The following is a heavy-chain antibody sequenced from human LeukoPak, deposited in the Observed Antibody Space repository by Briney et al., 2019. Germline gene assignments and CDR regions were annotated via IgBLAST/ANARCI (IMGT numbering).Heavy chain of an antibody. D-gene: IGHD2-15*01. J-gene: IGHJ5*02. CDR1: SGSVRSNYYS. CDR3: ARRLRIGAAEWFDP. V-gene: IGHV4-39*02. Sequence: SETLSLTCSVSSGSVRSNYYSWAWIRQAPGKGLEWVGGLDDSGNTYYNPSLKSRLTMSVDMSKNHFSLNLKSVAAADTSVYYCARRLRIGAAEWFDPWGQGIMVTVSS. CDR2: LDDSGNT.